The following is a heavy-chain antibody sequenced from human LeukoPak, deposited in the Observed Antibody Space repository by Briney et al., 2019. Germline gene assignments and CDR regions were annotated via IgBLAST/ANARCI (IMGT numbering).Heavy chain of an antibody. CDR1: GFTFDDYA. D-gene: IGHD3-3*01. V-gene: IGHV3-43*02. J-gene: IGHJ4*02. CDR2: ISGDGGST. Sequence: GGSLRLSCAASGFTFDDYALPWVRQAPGKGLEWVSLISGDGGSTYYADSVKGRFTISRDNSKNSLYLQMNSLRTEDTALYYCAKTTYYDFWSAPDYWGQGTLVTVSS. CDR3: AKTTYYDFWSAPDY.